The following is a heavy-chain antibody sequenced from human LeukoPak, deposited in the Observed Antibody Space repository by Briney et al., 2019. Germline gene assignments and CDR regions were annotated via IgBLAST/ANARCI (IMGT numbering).Heavy chain of an antibody. D-gene: IGHD4-17*01. CDR1: GGSFSGYY. Sequence: SETLSLTCAVYGGSFSGYYWSWIRQPPGKGLEWTGEINHSGGTNYNPSLKSRVTISVDTSKNQFSLKLSSVTAADTAVYYCARKSPSYGGNGFDYWGQGTLVTVSS. CDR3: ARKSPSYGGNGFDY. CDR2: INHSGGT. V-gene: IGHV4-34*01. J-gene: IGHJ4*02.